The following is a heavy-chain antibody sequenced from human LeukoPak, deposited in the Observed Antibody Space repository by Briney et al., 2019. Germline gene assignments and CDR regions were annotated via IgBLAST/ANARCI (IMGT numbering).Heavy chain of an antibody. Sequence: GGSLRLSCPASGFTLGSHAMTWVRQIPGQGLKWVAAVSSGFHAFFADSVQGRFTVSREDARNSLYLQMNSLRAGDTAVYYCVREARGYHYTYFDYWGQGTLVTVSS. D-gene: IGHD5-18*01. CDR1: GFTLGSHA. J-gene: IGHJ4*02. CDR3: VREARGYHYTYFDY. V-gene: IGHV3-13*01. CDR2: VSSGFHA.